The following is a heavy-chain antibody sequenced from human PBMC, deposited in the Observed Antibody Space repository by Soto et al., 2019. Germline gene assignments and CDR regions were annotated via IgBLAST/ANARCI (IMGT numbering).Heavy chain of an antibody. D-gene: IGHD1-20*01. V-gene: IGHV3-23*01. Sequence: EVQLLESGGALVQPGGSLRLSCVASGFTFNNYGVNWFRQAPGKGLEWVSGISGSGLTTTYADSVKGRFTISRDNSKNTLYLQMNSLKAEDTAVYYCAKHIPGPSNWWGRGTLVTVSS. CDR2: ISGSGLTT. J-gene: IGHJ4*02. CDR3: AKHIPGPSNW. CDR1: GFTFNNYG.